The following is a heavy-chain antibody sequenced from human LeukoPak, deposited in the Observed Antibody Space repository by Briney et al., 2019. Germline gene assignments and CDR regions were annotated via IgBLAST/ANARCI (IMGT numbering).Heavy chain of an antibody. V-gene: IGHV1-24*01. Sequence: EASVKVSCKVSGYTLTELSMHWVRQAPGKGLEWMGGFDPEDGETIYAQKFQGRVTMTEDTSTDTAYMELSSLRSEDTAVYYCATVAVAGTLNWFDPWGQGTLVTVSS. CDR1: GYTLTELS. J-gene: IGHJ5*02. CDR3: ATVAVAGTLNWFDP. CDR2: FDPEDGET. D-gene: IGHD6-19*01.